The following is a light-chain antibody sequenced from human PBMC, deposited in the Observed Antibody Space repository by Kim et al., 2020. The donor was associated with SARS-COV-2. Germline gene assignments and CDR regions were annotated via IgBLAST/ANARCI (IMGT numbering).Light chain of an antibody. CDR1: QSLLHSNGYNY. CDR2: LGS. Sequence: DIVMTQPPLSLPVTPGEPASISCRSSQSLLHSNGYNYLEWYLQKSGQSPQLLIYLGSNRASGVPDRFSGSGSGTDFTLTINRVEAEDLGVYYCMQVLQIPYTFGQGTKLEI. V-gene: IGKV2-28*01. J-gene: IGKJ2*01. CDR3: MQVLQIPYT.